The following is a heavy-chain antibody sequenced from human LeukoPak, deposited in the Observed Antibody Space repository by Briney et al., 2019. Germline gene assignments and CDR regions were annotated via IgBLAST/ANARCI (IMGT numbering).Heavy chain of an antibody. CDR3: ARGGLVVPAARIGWFDP. J-gene: IGHJ5*02. CDR1: GGSISSGGYY. CDR2: IYYSGST. V-gene: IGHV4-31*03. Sequence: PSETLSLTCTVSGGSISSGGYYWSWIRQHPGKGLEWIGYIYYSGSTYYNPSLKSRVTISVDTSKNQFSLKLSSVTAAGTAVYYCARGGLVVPAARIGWFDPWGQGTLVTVSS. D-gene: IGHD2-2*01.